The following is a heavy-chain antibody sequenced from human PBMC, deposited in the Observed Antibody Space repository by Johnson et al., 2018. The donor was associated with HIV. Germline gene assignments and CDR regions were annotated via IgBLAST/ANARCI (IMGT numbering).Heavy chain of an antibody. D-gene: IGHD2-21*01. Sequence: VQLVESGGGLMQPGGSLRLSCVASGFAVSNHFMSWVRKAPGKGLEWVSVIYSGGRTYYTDSVKGRFTISRDTAKNTLYLQMNSLRVEDTAVYYCARDPITPYERGPDAFDVWGQGTVVTVSS. CDR3: ARDPITPYERGPDAFDV. CDR2: IYSGGRT. J-gene: IGHJ3*01. V-gene: IGHV3-53*01. CDR1: GFAVSNHF.